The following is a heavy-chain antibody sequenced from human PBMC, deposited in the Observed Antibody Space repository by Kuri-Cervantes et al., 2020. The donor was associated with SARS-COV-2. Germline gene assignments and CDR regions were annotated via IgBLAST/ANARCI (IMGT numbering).Heavy chain of an antibody. Sequence: GGSLRLSCAASGFTFSSYAMHWVRQAPGKGLEWVAVISYDGSNKYYADSVKGRFTISRDNSENTLYLQMNSLRAEDTAVYYCVRERANGSVDYWGQGTLVTVSS. V-gene: IGHV3-30-3*01. CDR1: GFTFSSYA. J-gene: IGHJ4*02. CDR3: VRERANGSVDY. CDR2: ISYDGSNK. D-gene: IGHD3-10*01.